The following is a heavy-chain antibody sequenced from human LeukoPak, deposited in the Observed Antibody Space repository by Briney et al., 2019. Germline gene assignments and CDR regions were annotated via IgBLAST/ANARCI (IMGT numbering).Heavy chain of an antibody. CDR3: AREPQVWRAFDI. Sequence: PSETLSLTCTVSGGSISSSSYYWGWIRQPPGKGLEWIGSIYYSGSTYYNPSLKSRVTISVDTSKNQFSLKLSSVTAADTAVYYCAREPQVWRAFDIWGQGTMDTVSS. CDR2: IYYSGST. CDR1: GGSISSSSYY. J-gene: IGHJ3*02. D-gene: IGHD1-1*01. V-gene: IGHV4-39*07.